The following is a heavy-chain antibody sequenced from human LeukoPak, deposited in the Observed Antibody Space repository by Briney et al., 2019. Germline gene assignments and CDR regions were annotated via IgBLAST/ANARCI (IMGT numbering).Heavy chain of an antibody. V-gene: IGHV4-30-4*07. CDR3: AREKSEGMGYFDY. Sequence: PSETLSLTCAVSGGAISSGGYSYNWIRQPPGKGLEWIGYIYNSGSTSYNPSLKSRVTISVDTSKNQFSLKLSSVTAADTAVYYCAREKSEGMGYFDYWGQGTLVTVSS. D-gene: IGHD3-10*01. CDR2: IYNSGST. CDR1: GGAISSGGYS. J-gene: IGHJ4*02.